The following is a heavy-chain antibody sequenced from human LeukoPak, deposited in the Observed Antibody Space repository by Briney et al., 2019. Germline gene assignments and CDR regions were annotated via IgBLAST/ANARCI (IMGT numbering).Heavy chain of an antibody. CDR1: GSPFSSYS. D-gene: IGHD3-10*01. Sequence: GGSLRLSCAASGSPFSSYSMNWVRQAPGKGLEWVSCINTGSNYIYYADSVKGRFTISRDNAKNSLYLQMNSLRVEDTAVYYCARGLRGSGSPYYYYYMDVWGKGTTVTVSS. CDR3: ARGLRGSGSPYYYYYMDV. V-gene: IGHV3-21*01. J-gene: IGHJ6*03. CDR2: INTGSNYI.